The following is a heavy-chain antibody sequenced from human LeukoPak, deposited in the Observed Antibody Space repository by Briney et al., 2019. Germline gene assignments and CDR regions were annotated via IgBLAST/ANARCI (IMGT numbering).Heavy chain of an antibody. CDR1: GFTFSSYG. CDR3: ARAGYCRGGSRYGSDY. V-gene: IGHV3-33*01. Sequence: GGSLRLSCAASGFTFSSYGMHWVRQAPGKGLEWVAAIWYDGSIQYYADSVKGRFTISRDNSKNTLYLQMHSLRAEDTAVYYCARAGYCRGGSRYGSDYWGQGTLVSVSS. J-gene: IGHJ4*02. D-gene: IGHD2-15*01. CDR2: IWYDGSIQ.